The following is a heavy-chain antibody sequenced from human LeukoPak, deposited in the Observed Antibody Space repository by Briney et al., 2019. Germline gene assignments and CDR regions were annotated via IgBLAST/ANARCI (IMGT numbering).Heavy chain of an antibody. V-gene: IGHV3-21*01. Sequence: GGSLRLSCAASGFTVSSNSMSWVRQAPGKGLEWVSSISSSSSYIYYADSVKGRFTISRDNTKNSLYLQMNSLRAEDTAVYYCARDSPYGTAGYWGQGTLVTVSS. CDR3: ARDSPYGTAGY. D-gene: IGHD2-8*02. J-gene: IGHJ4*02. CDR1: GFTVSSNS. CDR2: ISSSSSYI.